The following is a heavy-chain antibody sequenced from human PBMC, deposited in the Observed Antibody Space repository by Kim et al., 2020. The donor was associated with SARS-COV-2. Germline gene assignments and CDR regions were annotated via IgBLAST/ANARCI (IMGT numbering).Heavy chain of an antibody. J-gene: IGHJ4*02. CDR3: ARGAHMTTVTTFDY. D-gene: IGHD4-17*01. V-gene: IGHV4-59*09. Sequence: NPSLKSRVTISVDTSKNQFSLKLSSVTAADTAVYYCARGAHMTTVTTFDYWGQGTLVTVSS.